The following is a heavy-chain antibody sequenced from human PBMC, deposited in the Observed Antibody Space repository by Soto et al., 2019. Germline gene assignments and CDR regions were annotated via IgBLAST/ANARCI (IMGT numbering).Heavy chain of an antibody. CDR1: CGSFSDDY. Sequence: SETLSLTCAVYCGSFSDDYWTWIRQPPGRGLEWIGEINRGGGTIYNPSLESRVTISADTSKNQFSLKLTSVTAADTAVYYCARGPYSRGVGATNPSHWGQGTLVTVSS. CDR2: INRGGGT. CDR3: ARGPYSRGVGATNPSH. V-gene: IGHV4-34*01. D-gene: IGHD1-26*01. J-gene: IGHJ4*02.